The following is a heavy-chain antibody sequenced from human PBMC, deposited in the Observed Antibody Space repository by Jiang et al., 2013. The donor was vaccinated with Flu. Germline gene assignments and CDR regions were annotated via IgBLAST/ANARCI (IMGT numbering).Heavy chain of an antibody. CDR3: TRQGPQSSDDFDY. CDR2: IRGKPNNYAT. CDR1: GFTFRDSG. D-gene: IGHD2-2*01. V-gene: IGHV3-73*01. Sequence: QLLESGGGLVQPGGSLKLSCAASGFTFRDSGIHWVRQASGKGLEWVGRIRGKPNNYATAYAESVKGRFTISRDDSQNTAYLQMNSLKTEDTAVYYCTRQGPQSSDDFDYWGQGTLVTVSS. J-gene: IGHJ4*02.